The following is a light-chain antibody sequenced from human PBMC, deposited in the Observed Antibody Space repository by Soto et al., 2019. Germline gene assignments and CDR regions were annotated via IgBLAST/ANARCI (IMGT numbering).Light chain of an antibody. V-gene: IGKV1-39*01. J-gene: IGKJ5*01. CDR2: TAS. CDR3: QQSYTTPYT. Sequence: DIQMTQSPSSLSASVGDRVTITCRSSQSVSNYLNWFQHKPGRAPKLLIHTASTLRSGVAPRFRGSGSRTNYTPTIRRLQREDFATYYCQQSYTTPYTFGQGTRLEIK. CDR1: QSVSNY.